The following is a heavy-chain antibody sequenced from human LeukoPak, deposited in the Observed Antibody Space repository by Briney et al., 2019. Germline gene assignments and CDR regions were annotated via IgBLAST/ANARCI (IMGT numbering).Heavy chain of an antibody. Sequence: GGSLRLSCTASGYTFSNHGLHWVRQAPGKGLEWVALIWYDGSKRYYADSVQGRFTISRDDSKNTLFLQMNTLRVEDTAVYYCTRDLMDYDVSTGLHHYYMDVWGQGTTVTVSS. V-gene: IGHV3-33*01. CDR2: IWYDGSKR. J-gene: IGHJ6*02. CDR3: TRDLMDYDVSTGLHHYYMDV. D-gene: IGHD3-9*01. CDR1: GYTFSNHG.